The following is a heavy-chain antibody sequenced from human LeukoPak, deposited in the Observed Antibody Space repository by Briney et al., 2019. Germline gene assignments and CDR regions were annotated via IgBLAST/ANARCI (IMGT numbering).Heavy chain of an antibody. V-gene: IGHV4-34*01. CDR2: IYDSGSI. Sequence: SETLSLTCAVYGVSFSGSNWSWIRQPPGKGLEWIGEIYDSGSIIYNPSLKSRVTISVDTSKNQFSLNLISVTAADTAVYYCVRAYDYWGQGTLVTVSS. J-gene: IGHJ4*02. CDR3: VRAYDY. CDR1: GVSFSGSN.